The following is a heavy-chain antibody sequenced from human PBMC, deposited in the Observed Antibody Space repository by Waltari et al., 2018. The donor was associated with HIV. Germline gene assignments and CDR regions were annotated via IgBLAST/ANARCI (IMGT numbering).Heavy chain of an antibody. CDR1: LWSFCGYF. CDR3: ARGSYDYVRGSQPGDAFEI. CDR2: INQNGVT. J-gene: IGHJ3*02. V-gene: IGHV4-34*02. Sequence: LQQCGAGLLKPSKNQTLACAADLWSFCGYFMKWICERPWGGLEWSVEINQNGVTNYKSSREGRVTLSVDTYKNQFFLKVAAVTAADTATYYCARGSYDYVRGSQPGDAFEIWGQGTPVTVSS. D-gene: IGHD3-16*01.